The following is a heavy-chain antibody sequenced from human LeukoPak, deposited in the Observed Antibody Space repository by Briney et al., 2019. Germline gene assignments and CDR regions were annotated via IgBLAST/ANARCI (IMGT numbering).Heavy chain of an antibody. V-gene: IGHV1-18*01. CDR1: GYTFTCYG. CDR2: ISAYNGNT. Sequence: ASVKVSCKASGYTFTCYGISWVRQAPGQGLEWMGWISAYNGNTNYAQKLQGRVTMTTDTSTSTAYMELRSLRSDDTAVYYCARVAAAIRTYYYYGMDVWGQGTTVTVSS. CDR3: ARVAAAIRTYYYYGMDV. J-gene: IGHJ6*02. D-gene: IGHD6-13*01.